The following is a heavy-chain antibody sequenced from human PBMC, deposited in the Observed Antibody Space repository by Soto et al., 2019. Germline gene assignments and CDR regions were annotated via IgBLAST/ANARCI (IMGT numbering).Heavy chain of an antibody. CDR2: IYYSGST. CDR3: ARGAPLGYYDIFVFDY. J-gene: IGHJ4*02. V-gene: IGHV4-31*03. D-gene: IGHD3-9*01. CDR1: GGSISSGGYY. Sequence: TLSLTCTVSGGSISSGGYYWSWIRQHPGKGLEWIGYIYYSGSTYYNPSLKSRVTISVDTSKNQFSLKLSSVTAADTAVYYCARGAPLGYYDIFVFDYWGQGTLVTVSS.